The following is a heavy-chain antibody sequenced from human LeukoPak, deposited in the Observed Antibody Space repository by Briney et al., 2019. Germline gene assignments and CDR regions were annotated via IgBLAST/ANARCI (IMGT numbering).Heavy chain of an antibody. CDR1: GFTLRSYT. D-gene: IGHD4-23*01. CDR3: ARDVVTAP. CDR2: ISSSSSYI. V-gene: IGHV3-21*01. Sequence: GGSLRLSCAASGFTLRSYTMNWVRQAPGKGLEWVSSISSSSSYIYYADSVKGRFTISRDNAKNSLYLQMNSLRAEDTAVYYCARDVVTAPWGQGTLVTVSS. J-gene: IGHJ5*02.